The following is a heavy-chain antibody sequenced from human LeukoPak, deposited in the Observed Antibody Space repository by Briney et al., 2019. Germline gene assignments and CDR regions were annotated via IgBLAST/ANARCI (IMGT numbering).Heavy chain of an antibody. CDR1: GGSFSGYY. J-gene: IGHJ4*02. V-gene: IGHV4-34*01. D-gene: IGHD6-13*01. Sequence: PSETLSLTCAVYGGSFSGYYWSWIRQPPGKGLEWIGEINHSGSTNYNPSLKSRVTISVDTSKNQFSLKLSSVTAADTAVYYCARGDGSSWWGLDYRGQGTLVTVSS. CDR2: INHSGST. CDR3: ARGDGSSWWGLDY.